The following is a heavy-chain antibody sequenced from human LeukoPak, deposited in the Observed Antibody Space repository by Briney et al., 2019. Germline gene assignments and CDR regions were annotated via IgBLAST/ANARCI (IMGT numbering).Heavy chain of an antibody. D-gene: IGHD2-8*01. Sequence: GGSLRLSCAASGFTFSSYSMNWVRQAPGKGLEWVSSISSSSSYIYYADSVKGRFTISRDNAKNSLYLQMNSPRAEDTAVYYCARGRGVYAILEGFDYWGQGTLVTVSS. CDR3: ARGRGVYAILEGFDY. V-gene: IGHV3-21*01. CDR1: GFTFSSYS. J-gene: IGHJ4*02. CDR2: ISSSSSYI.